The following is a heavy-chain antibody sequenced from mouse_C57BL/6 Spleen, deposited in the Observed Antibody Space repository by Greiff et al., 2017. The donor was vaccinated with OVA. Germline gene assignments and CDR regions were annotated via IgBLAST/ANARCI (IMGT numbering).Heavy chain of an antibody. CDR1: GFTFSDYG. J-gene: IGHJ4*01. D-gene: IGHD1-1*01. Sequence: EVQWVESGGGLVKPGGSLKLSCAASGFTFSDYGMHWVRQAPEKGLEWVAYISSGSSTIYYADTVKGRFTISRDNTKNTLFLQMNSLRAEDTAMYYCARRYGTAMDYWGQGTSVTVSS. CDR2: ISSGSSTI. CDR3: ARRYGTAMDY. V-gene: IGHV5-17*01.